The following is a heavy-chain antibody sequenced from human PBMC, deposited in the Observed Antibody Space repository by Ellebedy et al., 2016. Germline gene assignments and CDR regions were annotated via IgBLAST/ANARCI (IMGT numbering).Heavy chain of an antibody. CDR1: GGSISNYY. CDR3: ARLIAVAGSTDYFDS. CDR2: IYYSGST. V-gene: IGHV4-59*01. D-gene: IGHD6-19*01. Sequence: SETLSLXXTVSGGSISNYYWSWIRQPPGKGLEWIGYIYYSGSTNYNPSLRSRVTIAVDTSKNQFSLKLTSVTAADTAFYYCARLIAVAGSTDYFDSWGQGTLVTVSS. J-gene: IGHJ4*02.